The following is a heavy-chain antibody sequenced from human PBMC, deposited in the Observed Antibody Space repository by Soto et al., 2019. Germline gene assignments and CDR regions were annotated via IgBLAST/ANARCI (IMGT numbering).Heavy chain of an antibody. CDR3: AGAGGDCSSTSCYSFDY. CDR2: IYYSGST. V-gene: IGHV4-39*01. Sequence: LQLQESGPGLVKPSETLSLTCTVSGGSISSSSYYWGWIRQPPGKGLEWIGSIYYSGSTYYNPSLKSRVTISVDTSKNQFSLKLSSVTAADTAVYYCAGAGGDCSSTSCYSFDYWGQGTLVTVSS. D-gene: IGHD2-2*01. J-gene: IGHJ4*02. CDR1: GGSISSSSYY.